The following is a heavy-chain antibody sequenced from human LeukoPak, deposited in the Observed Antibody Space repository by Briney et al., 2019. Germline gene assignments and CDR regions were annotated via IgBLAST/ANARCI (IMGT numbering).Heavy chain of an antibody. Sequence: PSETLSLTCTVSGGSISSYYWSWTRQPPGKGLESIGYIYYSGSTNYNPSLKSRVTISVDTSKNQFSLKLSSVTAADTAVYYCARWSSGWTRGAPELIWYFDLWGRGTLVTVSS. D-gene: IGHD6-19*01. V-gene: IGHV4-59*01. CDR2: IYYSGST. J-gene: IGHJ2*01. CDR3: ARWSSGWTRGAPELIWYFDL. CDR1: GGSISSYY.